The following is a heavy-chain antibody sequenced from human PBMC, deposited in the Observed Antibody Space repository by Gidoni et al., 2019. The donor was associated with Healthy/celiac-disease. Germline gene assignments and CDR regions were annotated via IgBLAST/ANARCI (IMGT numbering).Heavy chain of an antibody. CDR2: LYYSGST. V-gene: IGHV4-39*01. CDR1: GGSISSSSYC. CDR3: ASNYGGFWDYDSSGYLY. J-gene: IGHJ4*02. D-gene: IGHD3-22*01. Sequence: QLQLQESGPGLVKPSETLSLTCTVSGGSISSSSYCWGWCRQPPVNGLEWIGSLYYSGSTYYNPSLKSRVTISVDTSKNQFSLKLSSVTAADTAVYYCASNYGGFWDYDSSGYLYWGQGTLVTVSS.